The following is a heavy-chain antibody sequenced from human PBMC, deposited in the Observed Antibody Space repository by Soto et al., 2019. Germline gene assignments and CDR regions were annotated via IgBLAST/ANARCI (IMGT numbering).Heavy chain of an antibody. CDR3: ARGGRGEDYGGNGYWFDP. J-gene: IGHJ5*02. CDR2: INHSGST. Sequence: SETLSLTCAVYGGSFSGYYWSWIRQPPGKGLEWIGEINHSGSTNYNPSLKSRVTISVDTSKNQFSLKLSSVTAADTAVYYCARGGRGEDYGGNGYWFDPWGQGTLVTVSS. CDR1: GGSFSGYY. D-gene: IGHD4-17*01. V-gene: IGHV4-34*01.